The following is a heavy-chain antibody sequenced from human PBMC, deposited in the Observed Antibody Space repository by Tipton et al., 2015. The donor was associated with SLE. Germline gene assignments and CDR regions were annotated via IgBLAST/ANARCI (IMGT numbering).Heavy chain of an antibody. CDR3: ANFGSGGFDY. CDR1: GYSISSAYY. CDR2: IYYSGDT. J-gene: IGHJ4*02. V-gene: IGHV4-61*01. Sequence: TLSLTCTVSGYSISSAYYWSWIRQPPGKGLEWIGYIYYSGDTKYNPSLKSRVAISVDMSKNQFSLKVTSVTAADTAVYYCANFGSGGFDYWGQGILVTVSS. D-gene: IGHD6-19*01.